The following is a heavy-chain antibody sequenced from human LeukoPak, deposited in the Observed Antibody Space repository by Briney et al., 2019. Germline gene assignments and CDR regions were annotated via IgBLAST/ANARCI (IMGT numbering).Heavy chain of an antibody. CDR2: IHTSGST. CDR3: ARGPYSYDSSGAFDI. J-gene: IGHJ3*02. V-gene: IGHV4-39*07. CDR1: GGSISSSSYY. Sequence: SETLSLTCTVSGGSISSSSYYWGWIRQPPGKGLEWIGRIHTSGSTNYNPSLKSRVTMSVDTSKNQFSLKLSSVTAADTAVYFCARGPYSYDSSGAFDIWGQGTMVTVSS. D-gene: IGHD3-22*01.